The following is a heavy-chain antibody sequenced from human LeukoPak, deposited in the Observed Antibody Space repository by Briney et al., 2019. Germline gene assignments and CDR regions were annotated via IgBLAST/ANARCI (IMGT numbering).Heavy chain of an antibody. CDR3: VRLRRNSDTSGYYYYYDF. Sequence: GGSLRLSCVASGYTFSSFSITWVRQAPGKGLEWVSSISVRSNYIYYADSVRGRFSISRDDARDSLFLQMNSLRAEDTAVYYCVRLRRNSDTSGYYYYYDFWGQGTLVTVSS. CDR2: ISVRSNYI. CDR1: GYTFSSFS. D-gene: IGHD3-22*01. J-gene: IGHJ4*02. V-gene: IGHV3-21*01.